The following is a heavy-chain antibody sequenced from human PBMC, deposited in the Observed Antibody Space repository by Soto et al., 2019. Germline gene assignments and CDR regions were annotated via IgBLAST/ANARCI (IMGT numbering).Heavy chain of an antibody. V-gene: IGHV3-23*01. J-gene: IGHJ4*02. CDR1: GFTFSTSA. Sequence: GGSLRLSCAASGFTFSTSAMSWVRQTPGKGLEGVSSISGSPSSTDYADSVKARFTISRDNAKTTLFLQMRSSRAEAPPGSYRAKDCYESCGNLHYFYHWGQGTPVTVSS. CDR2: ISGSPSST. D-gene: IGHD3-22*01. CDR3: AKDCYESCGNLHYFYH.